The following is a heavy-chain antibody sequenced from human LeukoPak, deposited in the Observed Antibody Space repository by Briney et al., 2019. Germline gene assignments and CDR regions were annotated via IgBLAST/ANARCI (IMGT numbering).Heavy chain of an antibody. CDR1: GGSISSYF. Sequence: SETLSLTCTVSGGSISSYFWSWIRQPARKGLEWIGRIYTSGSTNYNPSLRSRVTMSVDTSKNQFSLKLSSVTAADTAVYYCASLAVAARRLYYYYYYMDVWGKGTTVTVSS. V-gene: IGHV4-4*07. J-gene: IGHJ6*03. CDR2: IYTSGST. D-gene: IGHD6-19*01. CDR3: ASLAVAARRLYYYYYYMDV.